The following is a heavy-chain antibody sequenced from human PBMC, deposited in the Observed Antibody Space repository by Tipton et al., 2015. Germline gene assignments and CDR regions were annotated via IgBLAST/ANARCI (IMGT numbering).Heavy chain of an antibody. J-gene: IGHJ4*02. CDR2: FYHSGDT. D-gene: IGHD7-27*01. CDR1: GGSISSSSYY. CDR3: ARSELGDFDS. Sequence: TLSLTCTVSGGSISSSSYYWGWIRQPPGKGLEWIGSFYHSGDTLYNPSLKSRVTISVDASKNHFSLKLSSVTAADTAVYYCARSELGDFDSWGQGTLVSVSS. V-gene: IGHV4-39*07.